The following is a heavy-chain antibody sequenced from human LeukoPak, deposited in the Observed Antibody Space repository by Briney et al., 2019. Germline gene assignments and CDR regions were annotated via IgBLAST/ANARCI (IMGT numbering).Heavy chain of an antibody. J-gene: IGHJ4*02. CDR1: GFTFSSYA. V-gene: IGHV3-30-3*01. CDR2: ISYDGSNK. CDR3: ARDVANHDFWSGYFDY. Sequence: GGSLRLSCAASGFTFSSYAMHWVRQAPGKGLEWVAVISYDGSNKYYADSVKGRFTISRDNSKNTLYLQMNSLRAEDTAVYYCARDVANHDFWSGYFDYWGQGTLVTVSS. D-gene: IGHD3-3*01.